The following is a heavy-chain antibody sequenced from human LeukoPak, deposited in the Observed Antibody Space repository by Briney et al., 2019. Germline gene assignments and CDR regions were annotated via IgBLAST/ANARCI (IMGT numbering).Heavy chain of an antibody. D-gene: IGHD5-18*01. J-gene: IGHJ4*02. CDR3: ARSRGYSYEDN. CDR1: GYTFTGYY. V-gene: IGHV1-2*02. CDR2: INPKNGGT. Sequence: ASVTLSCKASGYTFTGYYIHWVRQAPGQGLEWMGWINPKNGGTDYAQRFRGRVTLTRDTSISAAYMELSSLRSDDTAVYYCARSRGYSYEDNWGQGTPVTVSS.